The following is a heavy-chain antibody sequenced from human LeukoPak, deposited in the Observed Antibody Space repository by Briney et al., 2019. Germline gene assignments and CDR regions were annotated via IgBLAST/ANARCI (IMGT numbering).Heavy chain of an antibody. CDR1: GFTFSDYA. J-gene: IGHJ4*02. D-gene: IGHD3-10*01. Sequence: PGGSLRLSCAASGFTFSDYAMSWVRQAPGKGLEWVSGISASGGGTYYADSVKGRFTISRDNSKNTLYLQMNSLRAEDTAVYYCAKKGSLWFGESGYWGQGTLVTVSS. V-gene: IGHV3-23*01. CDR3: AKKGSLWFGESGY. CDR2: ISASGGGT.